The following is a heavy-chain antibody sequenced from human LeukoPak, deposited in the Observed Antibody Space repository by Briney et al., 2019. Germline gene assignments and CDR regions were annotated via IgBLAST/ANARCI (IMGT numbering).Heavy chain of an antibody. V-gene: IGHV1-2*02. CDR1: GYTFTGYY. D-gene: IGHD2-2*01. CDR2: INPNSGGT. J-gene: IGHJ5*02. CDR3: AREWGYCSSTSCPPWFDP. Sequence: GPVRVSCKASGYTFTGYYMHWVRQAPGQGLEWMGWINPNSGGTNYAQKFQGRVTMTRGTSISTAYMELSRLRSDDTAVYYCAREWGYCSSTSCPPWFDPWGQGTLVTVSS.